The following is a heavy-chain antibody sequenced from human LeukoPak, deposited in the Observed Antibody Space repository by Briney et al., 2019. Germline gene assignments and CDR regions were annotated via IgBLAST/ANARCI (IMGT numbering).Heavy chain of an antibody. CDR2: ISTSSRYI. Sequence: GGSLRLSCAASGFTLSNYDMNWVRQAPGKGLEWVSSISTSSRYIYYKDSVRGRFTISRDDAKNSLYLEMNSLRAEDTAVYYCARSDCSSSTCYLRRSWFDPWGQGTLVTVSS. D-gene: IGHD2-2*01. J-gene: IGHJ5*02. CDR3: ARSDCSSSTCYLRRSWFDP. CDR1: GFTLSNYD. V-gene: IGHV3-21*01.